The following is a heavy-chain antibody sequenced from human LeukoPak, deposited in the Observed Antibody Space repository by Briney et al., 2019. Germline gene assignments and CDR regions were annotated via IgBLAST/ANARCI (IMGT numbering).Heavy chain of an antibody. V-gene: IGHV3-30*02. D-gene: IGHD3-3*01. Sequence: GGPLRLSCAASGFTFSSYGMHWVRQAPGKGLEWVAFIRYDGSNQYYADSVKGRFTISRDNSKNTLFLQMNSLSTEDTAVYYCAKDLSKELLYRRGMYYFDYWGQGTLVTVSS. J-gene: IGHJ4*02. CDR2: IRYDGSNQ. CDR3: AKDLSKELLYRRGMYYFDY. CDR1: GFTFSSYG.